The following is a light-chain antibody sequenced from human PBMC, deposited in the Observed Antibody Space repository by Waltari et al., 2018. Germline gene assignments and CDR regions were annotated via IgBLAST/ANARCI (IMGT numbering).Light chain of an antibody. CDR3: SSYTSSSTHWV. Sequence: QSALTQPASVSGSPGQSITISCPGTSSDVGGYNYVSWYPQPPGKAPTLMIYDVSNRPSGVSDRVSASKSGNTACLTISGLQAEDEAEYYCSSYTSSSTHWVFGGGTKLTVL. CDR1: SSDVGGYNY. J-gene: IGLJ3*02. V-gene: IGLV2-14*03. CDR2: DVS.